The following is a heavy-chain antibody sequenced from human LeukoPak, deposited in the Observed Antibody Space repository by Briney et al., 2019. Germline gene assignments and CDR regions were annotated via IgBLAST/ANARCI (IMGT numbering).Heavy chain of an antibody. J-gene: IGHJ4*02. Sequence: SETLSLTCTVSGVSISSGDYYWSWLRQPPGKGLEWIGYIYYSGSTYYNPSLKSRVTISVDTSKNQFSLKLSSVTAADTAVYYCARMLGNYCSSTSCSDYWGQGTLVTVSS. D-gene: IGHD2-2*01. CDR2: IYYSGST. V-gene: IGHV4-30-4*01. CDR1: GVSISSGDYY. CDR3: ARMLGNYCSSTSCSDY.